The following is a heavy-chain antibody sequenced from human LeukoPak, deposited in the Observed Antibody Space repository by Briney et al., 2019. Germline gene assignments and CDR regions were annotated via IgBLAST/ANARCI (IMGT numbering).Heavy chain of an antibody. V-gene: IGHV1-18*04. CDR1: GYTFTGYY. CDR2: ISAYNGNT. CDR3: ASSRVRGVITAFDY. J-gene: IGHJ4*02. D-gene: IGHD3-10*01. Sequence: ASVKVSCKASGYTFTGYYMHWVRQAPGQGLEWMGWISAYNGNTNYAQKLQGRVTMTTDTSTSTAYMELRSLRSDDTAVYYCASSRVRGVITAFDYWGQGTLVTVSS.